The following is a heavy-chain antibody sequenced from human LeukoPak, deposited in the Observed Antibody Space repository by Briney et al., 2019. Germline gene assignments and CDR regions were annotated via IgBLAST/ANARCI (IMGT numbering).Heavy chain of an antibody. J-gene: IGHJ5*02. V-gene: IGHV4-39*02. CDR3: ARPGDSSGYNWFDP. CDR2: IYYSGST. CDR1: GGSISSSNYY. D-gene: IGHD3-22*01. Sequence: SETLSLTCTVSGGSISSSNYYWGWIRQPPGKGLEWIGSIYYSGSTYYNPSLKSRVTISVDMSKNHLSLKLSSVTAADTAVYYCARPGDSSGYNWFDPWGQGTLVTVSS.